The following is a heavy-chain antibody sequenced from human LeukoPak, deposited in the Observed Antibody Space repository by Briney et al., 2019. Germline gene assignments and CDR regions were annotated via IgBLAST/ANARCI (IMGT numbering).Heavy chain of an antibody. CDR1: GGSITSYY. CDR2: IYTSGST. CDR3: ARAGTAMVTGAFDI. D-gene: IGHD5-18*01. V-gene: IGHV4-4*07. J-gene: IGHJ3*02. Sequence: SETLSLTCTVSGGSITSYYWSWIRQPAGKGLEWIGRIYTSGSTNYNSSLKSRVTMSVDTSKNQFSLKLSSVTAADTAVYYCARAGTAMVTGAFDIWGQGTMVTVSS.